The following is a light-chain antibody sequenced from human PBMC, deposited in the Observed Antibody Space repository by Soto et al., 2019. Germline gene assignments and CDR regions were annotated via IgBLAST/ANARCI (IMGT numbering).Light chain of an antibody. CDR1: SSDVGSYNL. J-gene: IGLJ1*01. Sequence: QSVLTQPASVSGSPGQSITISCIGTSSDVGSYNLVSWYQQHPGKAPKVLIYEVSERPSGVSNRFSGSKSGNTASLTISGLQAEDEAEYYCCSYTSSSTRVFGTGTKLTVL. CDR3: CSYTSSSTRV. V-gene: IGLV2-14*02. CDR2: EVS.